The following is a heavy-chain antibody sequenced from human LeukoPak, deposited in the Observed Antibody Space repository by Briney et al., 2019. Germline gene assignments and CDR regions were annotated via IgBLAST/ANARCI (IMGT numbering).Heavy chain of an antibody. J-gene: IGHJ4*02. D-gene: IGHD3-16*01. CDR1: GFTFSSYS. CDR3: ARGRGSDY. CDR2: IQQDGSER. Sequence: GSLRLSCAASGFTFSSYSMSWVRQAPGKGLEWVANIQQDGSERYYVDSVKGRFAISRDNAKSSLYLQMNSLRAEDTAVYYCARGRGSDYWGQGTLVTVSS. V-gene: IGHV3-7*05.